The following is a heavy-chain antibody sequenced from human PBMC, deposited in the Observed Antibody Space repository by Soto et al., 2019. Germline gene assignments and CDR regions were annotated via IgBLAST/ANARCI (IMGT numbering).Heavy chain of an antibody. J-gene: IGHJ6*02. Sequence: SVKVSCQASGGTLSSYAISWGRQAPGQGLEWMGGIIPIFGTANYAQKFQGRVTITADESTSTAYMELSSLRSEDTAVYYCARRGDIVVVPAAAYYYYYGMDVWGQGTTVTVSS. CDR3: ARRGDIVVVPAAAYYYYYGMDV. CDR1: GGTLSSYA. V-gene: IGHV1-69*01. D-gene: IGHD2-2*01. CDR2: IIPIFGTA.